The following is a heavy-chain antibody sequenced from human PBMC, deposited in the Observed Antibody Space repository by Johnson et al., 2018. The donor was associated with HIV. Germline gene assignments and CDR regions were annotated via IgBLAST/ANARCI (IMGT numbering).Heavy chain of an antibody. CDR2: LKSKTDGGTT. Sequence: VQLVESGGGLVKPGGSLRLSCAASAFSFSNAWMSWARQVPGKGLEWVGRLKSKTDGGTTDYAAPVKGRFTISRDDSKNTLYLQMNSLKTEDTAVYYCTTGRLLAAFDIWGQGTMVTVSS. V-gene: IGHV3-15*01. D-gene: IGHD2-21*02. CDR3: TTGRLLAAFDI. CDR1: AFSFSNAW. J-gene: IGHJ3*02.